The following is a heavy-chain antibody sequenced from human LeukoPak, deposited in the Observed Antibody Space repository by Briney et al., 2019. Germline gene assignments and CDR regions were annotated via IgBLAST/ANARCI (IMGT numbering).Heavy chain of an antibody. CDR3: AKHTRYSSGWYSYYFDY. J-gene: IGHJ4*02. CDR2: ISGSGGST. Sequence: GGSLRLSCAASGFTFSSYAMSWVRQAPGKGLEWVSAISGSGGSTYYADFVKGRFTISRDNSKNTLYLQMNSLRAEDTAVYYCAKHTRYSSGWYSYYFDYWGQGTLVTVSS. D-gene: IGHD6-19*01. CDR1: GFTFSSYA. V-gene: IGHV3-23*01.